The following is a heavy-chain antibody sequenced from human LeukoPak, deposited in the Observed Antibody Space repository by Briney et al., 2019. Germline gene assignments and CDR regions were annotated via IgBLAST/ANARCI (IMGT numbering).Heavy chain of an antibody. CDR1: GSTLRSYS. V-gene: IGHV3-48*01. CDR3: AREDRDAFDI. J-gene: IGHJ3*02. CDR2: ISSGSSLI. Sequence: GGSLRLSCVASGSTLRSYSMNWVRQAPGKGLEWVSYISSGSSLIHYADSVKGRFTISRDNSKNTLYVQMNSLRAEDTAVYYCAREDRDAFDIWGQGTMVTVSS.